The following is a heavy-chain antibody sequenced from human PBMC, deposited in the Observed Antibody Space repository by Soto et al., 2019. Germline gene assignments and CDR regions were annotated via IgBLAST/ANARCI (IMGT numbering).Heavy chain of an antibody. V-gene: IGHV3-30*04. J-gene: IGHJ4*02. CDR2: ISNDGTKK. Sequence: QVQLLESGGGVVQPGKSLRLSCAASGFTFSSCAIHWVRQAPGKGLEWVAVISNDGTKKYYGDSVKGRFTIARDNSKNTLYVQINGLRPEDTAVYYCARDYINSGWVDFWGQGTLVTVSS. CDR1: GFTFSSCA. CDR3: ARDYINSGWVDF. D-gene: IGHD6-19*01.